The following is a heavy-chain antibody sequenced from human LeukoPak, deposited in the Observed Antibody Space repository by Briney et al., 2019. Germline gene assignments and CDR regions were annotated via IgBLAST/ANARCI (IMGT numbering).Heavy chain of an antibody. V-gene: IGHV4-39*01. CDR3: ARLDWGSGGNGSFDY. CDR2: IHYSGST. J-gene: IGHJ4*02. Sequence: PSETLSLTCTVSGGSISSTIYYGGWIRQPPGKGLEWIGTIHYSGSTYYNPSLKSRVTISVDTSKNQFSLKLSSVTAADTAVYYCARLDWGSGGNGSFDYWGQGTLVTVSS. CDR1: GGSISSTIYY. D-gene: IGHD7-27*01.